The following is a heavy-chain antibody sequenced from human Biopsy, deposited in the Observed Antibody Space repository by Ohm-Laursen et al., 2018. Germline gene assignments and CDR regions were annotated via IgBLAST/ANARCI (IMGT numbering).Heavy chain of an antibody. D-gene: IGHD4-17*01. CDR1: GFSLSNGRMG. V-gene: IGHV2-26*01. CDR3: ARILGSTVITYSAMDV. CDR2: IFPNDEK. J-gene: IGHJ6*02. Sequence: TQTLTLTCSVSGFSLSNGRMGVSWIRQPPGKALEWLAHIFPNDEKAYSTSLKSRLTISKDTSKSQVVLTMTNLDPVDTATYYCARILGSTVITYSAMDVWGQGTTVTVSS.